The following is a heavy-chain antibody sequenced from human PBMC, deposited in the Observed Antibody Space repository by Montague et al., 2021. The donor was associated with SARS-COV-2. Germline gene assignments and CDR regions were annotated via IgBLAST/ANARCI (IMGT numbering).Heavy chain of an antibody. V-gene: IGHV3-33*01. D-gene: IGHD2-15*01. CDR2: IWYDGSNK. Sequence: SLRLSCAASGFTFSSYGMHWVRQAPGKGLEWVAVIWYDGSNKYYADSVKGRFTISRDNSKNTLYLQMNSLRAEDTAVYYCARILSYYYGTDVWGQGTRVTVSS. CDR3: ARILSYYYGTDV. CDR1: GFTFSSYG. J-gene: IGHJ6*02.